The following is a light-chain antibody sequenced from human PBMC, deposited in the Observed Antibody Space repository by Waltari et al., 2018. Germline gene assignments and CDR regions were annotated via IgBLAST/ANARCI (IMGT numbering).Light chain of an antibody. CDR1: NSNIGSKP. J-gene: IGLJ2*01. V-gene: IGLV1-44*01. CDR2: SND. CDR3: AAWDVRLNAVV. Sequence: QSVLTQPPSASGTPGQTVTISCSGSNSNIGSKPVSWYQQLTGSAPKLLIYSNDRRPSGVPDRFSGSKSGTSASLAITGLQSEDEADYHCAAWDVRLNAVVFGGGTKLTVL.